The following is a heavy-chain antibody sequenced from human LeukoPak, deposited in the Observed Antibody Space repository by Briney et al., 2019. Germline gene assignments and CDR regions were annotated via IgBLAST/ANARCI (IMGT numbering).Heavy chain of an antibody. CDR3: AKDRSIGTYYTFDH. CDR2: ISASSAMT. Sequence: GGSLRLSCEASGFTFNNYVMTWVRQAPGKGLEWVSSISASSAMTYYADSVKGRFTVSRDNSNNRLYLHMSGLTAADTAVYYCAKDRSIGTYYTFDHWGQGSLVTVSS. V-gene: IGHV3-23*01. D-gene: IGHD1-26*01. CDR1: GFTFNNYV. J-gene: IGHJ4*02.